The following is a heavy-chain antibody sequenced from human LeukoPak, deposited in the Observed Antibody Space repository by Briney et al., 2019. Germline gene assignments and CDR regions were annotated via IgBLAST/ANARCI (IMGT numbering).Heavy chain of an antibody. J-gene: IGHJ4*02. Sequence: GGSLRLSCVASGFDFSSYGLSWVRQSPGKGLEWVSTFSGTSGLTYYADSVKGRFTISRDNSKNALYLQMNSLRDEDTAVYYCAKGASYYDLLTCFDFWGPGTLVTVSP. V-gene: IGHV3-23*01. CDR1: GFDFSSYG. CDR2: FSGTSGLT. D-gene: IGHD3-9*01. CDR3: AKGASYYDLLTCFDF.